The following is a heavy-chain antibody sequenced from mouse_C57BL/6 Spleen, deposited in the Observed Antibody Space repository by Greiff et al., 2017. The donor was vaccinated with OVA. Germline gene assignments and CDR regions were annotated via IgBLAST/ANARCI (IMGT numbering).Heavy chain of an antibody. CDR1: GYTFTSYW. CDR2: IYPSDSET. Sequence: VQLQQPGAELVRPGSSVKLSCKASGYTFTSYWMDWVKQRPGQGLEWIGNIYPSDSETHYNQKFKDKATLTVDKSSSTAYMQLSSLTSEDSAVYYCARGRTGPLFDYWGQGTTLTVSS. D-gene: IGHD4-1*01. CDR3: ARGRTGPLFDY. V-gene: IGHV1-61*01. J-gene: IGHJ2*01.